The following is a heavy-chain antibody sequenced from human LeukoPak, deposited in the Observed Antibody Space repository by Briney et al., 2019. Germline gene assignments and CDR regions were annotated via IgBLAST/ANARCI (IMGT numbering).Heavy chain of an antibody. CDR2: INHSGST. J-gene: IGHJ4*02. CDR3: ARGLVVVPAVGEYYFDY. D-gene: IGHD2-2*01. V-gene: IGHV4-34*01. Sequence: SETLSLTCAVYGGSFSDYYRSWIRQPPGKGLEWIGEINHSGSTNYNPSLKSRVTISVDTSKNQFSLKLNSVTAADTAVYYCARGLVVVPAVGEYYFDYWGQGTLVTVSS. CDR1: GGSFSDYY.